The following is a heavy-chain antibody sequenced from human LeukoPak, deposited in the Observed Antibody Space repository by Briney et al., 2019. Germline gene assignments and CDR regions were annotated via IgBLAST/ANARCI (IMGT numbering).Heavy chain of an antibody. V-gene: IGHV3-23*01. CDR2: ISGSGGST. J-gene: IGHJ4*02. D-gene: IGHD6-19*01. CDR3: AKGPRFVAVAGTLRLDY. CDR1: GFTFSSYA. Sequence: GGSLRLSCAASGFTFSSYAMSWVRQAPGKGLEWVSAISGSGGSTYYADSVKGRFTISRDNSKNTLYLQMNSLRAEDTAVYYCAKGPRFVAVAGTLRLDYWGQGTLVTVSS.